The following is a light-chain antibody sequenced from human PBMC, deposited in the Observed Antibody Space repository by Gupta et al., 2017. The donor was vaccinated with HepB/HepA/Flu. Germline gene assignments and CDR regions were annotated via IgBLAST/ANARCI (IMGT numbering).Light chain of an antibody. CDR2: DAS. CDR3: QQRSDWLFT. V-gene: IGKV3-11*01. Sequence: EIVLTQSPVTLSLSPGERATLSCRASLSVSNFLAWYQHKPGQAPRLLIYDASKRATGIPARFSGSGSGTDFTLTINSLEPEDFAVYYCQQRSDWLFTFGHGTKVDIK. J-gene: IGKJ3*01. CDR1: LSVSNF.